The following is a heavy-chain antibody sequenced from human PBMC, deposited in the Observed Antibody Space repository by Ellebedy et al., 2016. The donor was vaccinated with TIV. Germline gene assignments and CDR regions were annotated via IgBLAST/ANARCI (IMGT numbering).Heavy chain of an antibody. Sequence: SETLSLXXAASGDPITGSHWRSCVRPPPGRGLEWLGEIYHGVNSHYNPSLKSRVTMSIDESNNGFSLELTSVTAADTAVYYCARDLGSGVYPGHWGQGTLVTVSS. J-gene: IGHJ4*02. CDR2: IYHGVNS. CDR1: GDPITGSHW. V-gene: IGHV4/OR15-8*02. D-gene: IGHD6-13*01. CDR3: ARDLGSGVYPGH.